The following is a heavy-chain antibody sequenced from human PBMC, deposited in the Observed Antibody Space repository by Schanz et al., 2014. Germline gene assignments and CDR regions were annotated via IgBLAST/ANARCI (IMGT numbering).Heavy chain of an antibody. CDR1: GFTFSSFT. Sequence: LVESGGGLVKPGGSLRLSCAPSGFTFSSFTMNWVRQAPGKGLEWVSSIDTSGHFVYYADSVKGRFTISRDNTKTSLYRQMTTWGPEDTAVFYGARAPPPYSSSPYYWYYGMDVWGQGTTVTVS. CDR3: ARAPPPYSSSPYYWYYGMDV. CDR2: IDTSGHFV. V-gene: IGHV3-21*02. J-gene: IGHJ6*02. D-gene: IGHD6-6*01.